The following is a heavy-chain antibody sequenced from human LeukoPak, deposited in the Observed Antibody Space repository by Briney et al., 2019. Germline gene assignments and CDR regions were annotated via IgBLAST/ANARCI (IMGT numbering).Heavy chain of an antibody. CDR2: ISYDGSNK. J-gene: IGHJ4*02. Sequence: GGSLRLSCAASGFTFSSYAMHWVRQAPGKGLEWVAVISYDGSNKYYADSVKGRFTISRDNSKNTLYLQMNSLRAEDTAVYYCARPNTIFGVVQPFDYWGRGTLVTVSS. CDR3: ARPNTIFGVVQPFDY. V-gene: IGHV3-30-3*01. CDR1: GFTFSSYA. D-gene: IGHD3-3*01.